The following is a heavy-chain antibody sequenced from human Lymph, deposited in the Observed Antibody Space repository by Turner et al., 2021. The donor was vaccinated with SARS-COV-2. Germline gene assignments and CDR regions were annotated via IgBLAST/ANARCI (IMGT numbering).Heavy chain of an antibody. V-gene: IGHV1-2*02. D-gene: IGHD6-19*01. CDR2: INPNSGGT. Sequence: QLQLVQSGPEVRNPGASVEVSCKASGYTFTGYYMHWVRQAPGKGLEWMGWINPNSGGTYYAQKFQGRVTMTRDKSISTAYMELSRLRSDDTAVYYCARDSSSGWQFDYWGQGTLVTVSS. J-gene: IGHJ4*02. CDR1: GYTFTGYY. CDR3: ARDSSSGWQFDY.